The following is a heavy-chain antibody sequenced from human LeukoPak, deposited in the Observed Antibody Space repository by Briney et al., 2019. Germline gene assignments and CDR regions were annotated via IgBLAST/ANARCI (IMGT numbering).Heavy chain of an antibody. CDR2: IIPTLGIA. J-gene: IGHJ4*02. V-gene: IGHV1-69*04. Sequence: GASVKVSCKASGGTFSSYAISWVRQAPGQGLEWMGRIIPTLGIANYAQKFQGRVTITADKSTSTAYMELSSLRSEDTAVYYCARSAYYDSSGYLYYFDYWGQGTLVTVSS. CDR3: ARSAYYDSSGYLYYFDY. CDR1: GGTFSSYA. D-gene: IGHD3-22*01.